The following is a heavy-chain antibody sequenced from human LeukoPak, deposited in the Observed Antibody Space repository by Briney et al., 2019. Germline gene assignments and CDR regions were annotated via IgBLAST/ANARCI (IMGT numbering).Heavy chain of an antibody. CDR2: IYNSGST. V-gene: IGHV4-61*01. J-gene: IGHJ4*02. D-gene: IGHD3-22*01. CDR1: GGSVSSGNYH. CDR3: ARDPSGYFNY. Sequence: SETLSLTCTVSGGSVSSGNYHWSWIRQPPGKGLEWIGYIYNSGSTNYNPSLKSRVTISVDTSKNQFSLKLSSMTAADTAVYYCARDPSGYFNYWGQGTLATVSS.